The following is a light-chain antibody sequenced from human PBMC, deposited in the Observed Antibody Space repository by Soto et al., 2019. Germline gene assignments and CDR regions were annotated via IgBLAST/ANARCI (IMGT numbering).Light chain of an antibody. CDR2: EVS. V-gene: IGLV2-14*01. Sequence: QSALTQPASVSGSPGQSITISCTGTSSDVGGYDYVSWYQHHPGKVPKLMIYEVSNRPSGVSNRFSGSKSGNTASLTISGLQDEDEADYYCSSYTTTTTVFGTGTKVTVL. CDR1: SSDVGGYDY. J-gene: IGLJ1*01. CDR3: SSYTTTTTV.